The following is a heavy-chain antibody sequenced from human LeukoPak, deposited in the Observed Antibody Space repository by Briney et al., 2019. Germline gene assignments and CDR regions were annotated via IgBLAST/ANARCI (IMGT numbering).Heavy chain of an antibody. CDR3: ARSSIAARRAFDY. D-gene: IGHD6-6*01. J-gene: IGHJ4*02. CDR2: INPNSGGT. CDR1: GYTFTSYY. V-gene: IGHV1-2*02. Sequence: GASVKVSCKASGYTFTSYYMHWVRQAPGQGLEWMGWINPNSGGTNYAQKFQGRVTMTRDTSISTAYMELSRLRSDDTAVYYCARSSIAARRAFDYWGQGTLVTVSS.